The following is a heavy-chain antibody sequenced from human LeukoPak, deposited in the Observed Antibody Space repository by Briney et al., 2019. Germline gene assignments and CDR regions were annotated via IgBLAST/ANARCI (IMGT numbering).Heavy chain of an antibody. D-gene: IGHD3-22*01. J-gene: IGHJ3*02. Sequence: SETLSLTCAVYGGSFSGYYWSWIRQPPGKGLEWIGYIYYSGSTNYNPSLKSRVTISVDASKNQFSLKLSSVTAADTAVYYCARRRSGGYDAFDIWGQGTMVTVSS. CDR2: IYYSGST. CDR1: GGSFSGYY. CDR3: ARRRSGGYDAFDI. V-gene: IGHV4-59*08.